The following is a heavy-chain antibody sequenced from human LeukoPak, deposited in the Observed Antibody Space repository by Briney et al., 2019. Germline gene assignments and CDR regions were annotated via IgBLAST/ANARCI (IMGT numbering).Heavy chain of an antibody. D-gene: IGHD2-2*01. V-gene: IGHV3-30*01. J-gene: IGHJ4*02. CDR1: GFTFSSYA. Sequence: GGSLRLSCAASGFTFSSYAMHWVRQAPGKGLEWVAIISYDGSNNDYAEYVKGRFTISRDNSENTLYLQMNSLRTEDTAVYYCARDYVGYCTGASCYESYFDHWGQGTLVTVSS. CDR3: ARDYVGYCTGASCYESYFDH. CDR2: ISYDGSNN.